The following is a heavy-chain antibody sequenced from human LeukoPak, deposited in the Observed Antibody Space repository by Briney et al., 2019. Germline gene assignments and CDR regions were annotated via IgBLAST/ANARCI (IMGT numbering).Heavy chain of an antibody. CDR2: IWYDGSNK. D-gene: IGHD3-22*01. V-gene: IGHV3-33*01. CDR3: ARDRYYDSSGYYNLDY. Sequence: PGSSLRLSCAASGFTFSGYGFHWVRQAPGKGLEWVALIWYDGSNKYYADSVTGRFTVSRDNSKNTLYLQMNSLRAEDTAVYYCARDRYYDSSGYYNLDYWGQGTLVTVSS. CDR1: GFTFSGYG. J-gene: IGHJ4*02.